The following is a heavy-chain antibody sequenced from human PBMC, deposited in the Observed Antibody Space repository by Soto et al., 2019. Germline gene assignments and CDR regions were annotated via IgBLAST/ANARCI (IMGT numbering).Heavy chain of an antibody. D-gene: IGHD6-19*01. CDR3: ARARVAGTGGFDY. CDR2: IYYSGST. J-gene: IGHJ4*02. CDR1: GGSISSGDYY. Sequence: QVQLQESGPGLVKPSQTLSLTCTVSGGSISSGDYYWSWIRQPPGKGLKWIGYIYYSGSTYYNPSLKSRVTISVDTSKNQFSLKLSSVTAADTAVYYCARARVAGTGGFDYWGQGTLVTVSS. V-gene: IGHV4-30-4*01.